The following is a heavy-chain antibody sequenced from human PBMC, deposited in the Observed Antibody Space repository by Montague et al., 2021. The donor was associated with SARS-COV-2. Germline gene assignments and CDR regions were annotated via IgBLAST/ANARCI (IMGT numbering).Heavy chain of an antibody. CDR2: INHSGST. D-gene: IGHD3-22*01. CDR1: GGSISSYY. V-gene: IGHV4-34*01. CDR3: AGGTKRVFTYDYDSSGYASDY. J-gene: IGHJ4*02. Sequence: SETLSLTCTVSGGSISSYYWSWIRQPPGKGLEWIGEINHSGSTKYNPSLKSRVTISVDTSKNQFSLKLSSVTVADTAVYYRAGGTKRVFTYDYDSSGYASDYWGQGTLVTVSS.